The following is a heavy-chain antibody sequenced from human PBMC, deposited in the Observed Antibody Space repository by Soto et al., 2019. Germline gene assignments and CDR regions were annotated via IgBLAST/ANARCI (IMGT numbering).Heavy chain of an antibody. CDR3: ARALGRDVDIVATTLDDYYYYGMDV. Sequence: GGSLRLSCAASGFTFSSYSMNWVRQAPGKGLEWVSSISSSSSYIYYADSVKGRFTISRDNAKNSLYLQMNSLRAEDTAVYYCARALGRDVDIVATTLDDYYYYGMDVWGQGTTVTVSS. CDR2: ISSSSSYI. V-gene: IGHV3-21*01. CDR1: GFTFSSYS. J-gene: IGHJ6*02. D-gene: IGHD5-12*01.